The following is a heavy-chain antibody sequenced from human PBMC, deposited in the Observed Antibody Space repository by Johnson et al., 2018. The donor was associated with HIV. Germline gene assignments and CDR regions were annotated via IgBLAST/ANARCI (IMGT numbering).Heavy chain of an antibody. J-gene: IGHJ3*02. Sequence: VQLVESGGGLIQPGGSLRLSCAASGLTVSSSYMSWVRQAPGKGLEWVSVIYSGGGTYYADSVKGRFTISRDNAKNSLYLQMNSLRAEDTAVYYCARIPGSGWEHDAFDIWGQGTMVTVSS. CDR3: ARIPGSGWEHDAFDI. CDR2: IYSGGGT. V-gene: IGHV3-53*01. D-gene: IGHD6-19*01. CDR1: GLTVSSSY.